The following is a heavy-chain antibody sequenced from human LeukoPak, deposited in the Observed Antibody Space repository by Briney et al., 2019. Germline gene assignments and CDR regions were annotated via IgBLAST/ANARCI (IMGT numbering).Heavy chain of an antibody. Sequence: GGSLRLSCAASGFTFSSYSMNWVRQAPGKGLEWVSSISSSSSYIYYADSVKGRFTISRDNAKNSLYLQMNSLRAEDTAVHFCARAKPNPLHAFDIWGQGTVVSVSS. V-gene: IGHV3-21*01. CDR1: GFTFSSYS. CDR2: ISSSSSYI. J-gene: IGHJ3*02. CDR3: ARAKPNPLHAFDI.